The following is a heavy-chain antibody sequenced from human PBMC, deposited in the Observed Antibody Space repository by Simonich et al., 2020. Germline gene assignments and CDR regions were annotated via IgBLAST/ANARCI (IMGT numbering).Heavy chain of an antibody. J-gene: IGHJ4*02. CDR3: ARDAAGDY. CDR2: ISSSSSNL. CDR1: GITSSRYS. V-gene: IGHV3-21*01. D-gene: IGHD6-13*01. Sequence: EVQLVESGGGLVMPGGSLRLSCAAYGITSSRYSMNWVRQAPGKGLECVQSISSSSSNLYYEASVKGRFTIARDNAKNSLYLQMNSLRAEDTAVYYCARDAAGDYWGQGTLVTVSS.